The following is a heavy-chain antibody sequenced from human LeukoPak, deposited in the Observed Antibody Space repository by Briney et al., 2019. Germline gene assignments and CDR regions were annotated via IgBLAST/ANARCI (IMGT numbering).Heavy chain of an antibody. Sequence: SETLSLTCTVSGYSISSGYYWGWIRQPPGKGVGWTGIMYHSGSTYDNPSLKSRVTISVDPSKHQFSLKLSSVTAADTGVYYCERVDYGDSATYYYYMDVWGKGTTVTVSS. CDR3: ERVDYGDSATYYYYMDV. V-gene: IGHV4-38-2*02. J-gene: IGHJ6*03. D-gene: IGHD4-17*01. CDR1: GYSISSGYY. CDR2: MYHSGST.